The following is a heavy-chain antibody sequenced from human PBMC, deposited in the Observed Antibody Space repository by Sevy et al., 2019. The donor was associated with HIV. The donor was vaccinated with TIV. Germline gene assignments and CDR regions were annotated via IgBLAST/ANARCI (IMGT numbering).Heavy chain of an antibody. D-gene: IGHD2-21*02. V-gene: IGHV3-30*02. Sequence: GGSLRLSCAASGFTFRTSGMQWVRQAPGKGLEWVAFIRYDGNNKYYTDSVKGRFTISRDNSKNTLYLHMNSLRAEDTAVYYCANGDYYFDYWGQGTLVTVSS. CDR3: ANGDYYFDY. J-gene: IGHJ4*02. CDR2: IRYDGNNK. CDR1: GFTFRTSG.